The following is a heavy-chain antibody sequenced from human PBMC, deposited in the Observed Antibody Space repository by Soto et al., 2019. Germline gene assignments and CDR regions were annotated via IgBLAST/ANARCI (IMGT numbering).Heavy chain of an antibody. CDR2: IYYAGDT. V-gene: IGHV4-39*01. CDR1: GGSISSSSYY. Sequence: SETLSLTCTVSGGSISSSSYYWGWIRQSPGKGLEWIGSIYYAGDTQYNPSLKSRVTLSVDRSNNQFSLKVTSVTAADTAVYYCTRQDATMGYYAFWSGFPVAHWGQGTLVTVSS. D-gene: IGHD3-3*01. J-gene: IGHJ4*02. CDR3: TRQDATMGYYAFWSGFPVAH.